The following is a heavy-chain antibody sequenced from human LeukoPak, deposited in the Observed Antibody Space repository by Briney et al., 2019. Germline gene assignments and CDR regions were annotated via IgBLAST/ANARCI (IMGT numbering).Heavy chain of an antibody. D-gene: IGHD1-26*01. Sequence: GASVKVSCKASGYTFTSYGISWVRQAPGQGLEWMGWISAYNGNTNYAQKLQGRVTMTTDTSTSTAYMELRSLRSDDTAVYYCAGGNSGSYSGDDFDLCGQGTIPTVSS. V-gene: IGHV1-18*01. CDR3: AGGNSGSYSGDDFDL. J-gene: IGHJ3*01. CDR1: GYTFTSYG. CDR2: ISAYNGNT.